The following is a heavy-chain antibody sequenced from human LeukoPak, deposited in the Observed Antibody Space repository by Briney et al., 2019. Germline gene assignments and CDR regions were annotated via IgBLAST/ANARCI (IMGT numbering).Heavy chain of an antibody. CDR2: IVYYSGRT. Sequence: PSETLSLTCTVSGDSVISSSYYWGWIRQPPGKGLESIGAIVYYSGRTYYNPSLNSRATISVDTSKNQFSLKLSSVTAADTAVYYCARDRFSSFDYWGQGTLVTVSS. CDR3: ARDRFSSFDY. J-gene: IGHJ4*02. V-gene: IGHV4-39*07. CDR1: GDSVISSSYY.